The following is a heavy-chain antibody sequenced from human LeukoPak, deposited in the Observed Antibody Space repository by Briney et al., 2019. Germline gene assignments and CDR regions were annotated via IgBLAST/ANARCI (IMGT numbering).Heavy chain of an antibody. CDR2: IYYSGST. V-gene: IGHV4-39*07. Sequence: PSETLPLTCTVSGGSISSSSYYWGWIRQPPGKGLEWIGSIYYSGSTNYNPSLKSRVTISVDTSKNQFSLKLSSVTAADTAVYYCARGGGYYWNWGQGTLVTVSS. CDR1: GGSISSSSYY. CDR3: ARGGGYYWN. D-gene: IGHD3-22*01. J-gene: IGHJ4*02.